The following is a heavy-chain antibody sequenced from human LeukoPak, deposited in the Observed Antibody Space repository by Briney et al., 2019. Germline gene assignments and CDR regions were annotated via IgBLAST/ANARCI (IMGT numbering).Heavy chain of an antibody. D-gene: IGHD4-17*01. Sequence: GGSLRLSCVASGFTFGKYWMSWVRQAPGKGLEWVANIKQDGSEGYYVDSVKGRFTISRDNAKNSLHLQMNSLRDEDTAVYYCARGHYGDYDWGQGTRVTVSS. CDR3: ARGHYGDYD. CDR1: GFTFGKYW. J-gene: IGHJ4*02. CDR2: IKQDGSEG. V-gene: IGHV3-7*01.